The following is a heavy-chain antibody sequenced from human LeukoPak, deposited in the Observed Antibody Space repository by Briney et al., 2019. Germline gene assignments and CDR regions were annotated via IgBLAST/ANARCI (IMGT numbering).Heavy chain of an antibody. J-gene: IGHJ4*02. V-gene: IGHV3-74*01. Sequence: PGGSLRLSCAASGFTFSSYWMHWVRQAPGKGLVWVSRINSDGSSTSYADSVKGRFTISRDNAKNTLYLQMNSLRAEDTAVYYCARVPVWFGEFHFDYWGQGTLVTVSS. CDR1: GFTFSSYW. D-gene: IGHD3-10*01. CDR2: INSDGSST. CDR3: ARVPVWFGEFHFDY.